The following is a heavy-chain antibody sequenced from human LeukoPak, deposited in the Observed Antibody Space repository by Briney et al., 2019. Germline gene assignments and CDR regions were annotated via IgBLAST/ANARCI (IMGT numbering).Heavy chain of an antibody. CDR3: ARDPPGSHYGMDG. CDR1: GLSFSDYY. V-gene: IGHV3-11*01. CDR2: ITNSGSTM. J-gene: IGHJ6*01. Sequence: GALRLSCAASGLSFSDYYMSWIRQAPGKGLEWVSYITNSGSTMYYADSVKGRFTISRDNAKNSLFLQMNSLRAEDTAAYYCARDPPGSHYGMDGWGQGTTVTVSS.